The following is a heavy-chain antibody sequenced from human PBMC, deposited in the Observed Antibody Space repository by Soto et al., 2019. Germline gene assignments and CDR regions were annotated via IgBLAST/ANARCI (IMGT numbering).Heavy chain of an antibody. CDR3: ARVTGYYAPDY. Sequence: QVQLVQSGAEVKKPGASVKVSCKASGYTFTSYAMHLVRQAPGQRLEWMGWINAGNGNTKYSYKFQGRVTITRDTSASTAYMELSSLRSEATAVYYCARVTGYYAPDYWGQGTLVTVSS. V-gene: IGHV1-3*01. J-gene: IGHJ4*02. CDR2: INAGNGNT. D-gene: IGHD3-9*01. CDR1: GYTFTSYA.